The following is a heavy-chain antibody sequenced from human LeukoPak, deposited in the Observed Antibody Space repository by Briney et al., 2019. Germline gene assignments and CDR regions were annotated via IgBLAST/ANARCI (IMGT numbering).Heavy chain of an antibody. CDR2: ISGSGGST. CDR1: GGTFSSYG. J-gene: IGHJ4*02. V-gene: IGHV3-23*01. D-gene: IGHD2/OR15-2a*01. Sequence: GGSLRLFCAASGGTFSSYGMSWVRQAPGMGLEWVSAISGSGGSTYYADSVKGRFTISRDNSKNTLYLQMNSLRAEDTAVYYCAKEKGSRIFDYWGQGTLVTVSS. CDR3: AKEKGSRIFDY.